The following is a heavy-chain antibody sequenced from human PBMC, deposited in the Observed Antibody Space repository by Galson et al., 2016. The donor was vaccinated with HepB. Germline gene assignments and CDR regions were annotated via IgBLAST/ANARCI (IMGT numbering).Heavy chain of an antibody. V-gene: IGHV3-23*01. CDR1: GFRFSSYA. J-gene: IGHJ6*02. Sequence: TLRLSCAASGFRFSSYAVSWVRQPPGKGLEWVSGISGNGGRTYYADSVKGRFTISRDNSKNTVYLQMNSLRVEDTALCYCAKDGYFASGSALYGMDVWGHGTRVTLSS. D-gene: IGHD3-10*01. CDR2: ISGNGGRT. CDR3: AKDGYFASGSALYGMDV.